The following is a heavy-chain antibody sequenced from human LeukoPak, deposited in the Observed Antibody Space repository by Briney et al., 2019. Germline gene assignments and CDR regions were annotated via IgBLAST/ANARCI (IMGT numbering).Heavy chain of an antibody. D-gene: IGHD6-6*01. Sequence: AGSLRLSCAASGFTFSTYAMNWVRQAPGKGLDWVSAISGSGGSTYYADSVKGRFTISRDNSNKTLYLQMNSLRADDTAVYYCAKILGSSASGYWGQGTLVTVSS. V-gene: IGHV3-23*01. J-gene: IGHJ4*02. CDR2: ISGSGGST. CDR1: GFTFSTYA. CDR3: AKILGSSASGY.